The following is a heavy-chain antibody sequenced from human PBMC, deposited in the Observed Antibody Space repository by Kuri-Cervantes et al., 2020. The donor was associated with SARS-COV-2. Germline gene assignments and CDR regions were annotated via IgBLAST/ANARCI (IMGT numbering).Heavy chain of an antibody. Sequence: GGSLRLSCAASGLTFRSYMMNWVRQAPGKGLEWVASISGSSRDIYYAESVKGRFTISRDNAKNSLYLQMNSLRAEDTAVYYCARDETKMYSSSWYGYYYYGMDVWGQGTTVTVSS. J-gene: IGHJ6*02. CDR2: ISGSSRDI. D-gene: IGHD6-13*01. CDR3: ARDETKMYSSSWYGYYYYGMDV. V-gene: IGHV3-21*01. CDR1: GLTFRSYM.